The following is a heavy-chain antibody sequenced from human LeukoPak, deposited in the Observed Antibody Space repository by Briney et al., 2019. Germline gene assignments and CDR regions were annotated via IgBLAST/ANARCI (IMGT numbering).Heavy chain of an antibody. Sequence: ASETLSLTCTVSGDSISYYYWSWIRQPAGKGLEWIGRISTSGTTNYNPSLKSRVTISVDTSKNQFSLKLSSVTAADTAVYYCAREGRLLWFGELLPDAFDIWGQGTMVTVSS. V-gene: IGHV4-4*07. CDR1: GDSISYYY. D-gene: IGHD3-10*01. J-gene: IGHJ3*02. CDR3: AREGRLLWFGELLPDAFDI. CDR2: ISTSGTT.